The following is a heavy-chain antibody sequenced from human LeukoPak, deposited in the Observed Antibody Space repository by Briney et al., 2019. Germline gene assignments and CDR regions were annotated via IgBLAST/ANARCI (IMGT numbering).Heavy chain of an antibody. J-gene: IGHJ4*02. CDR2: ISGSGGST. V-gene: IGHV3-23*01. D-gene: IGHD3-10*01. CDR1: GFTFSSYA. Sequence: GGSLRLSCAASGFTFSSYAMSWVRQAPGKGREWVSAISGSGGSTYYADSVKGRFTISRDNSKNTLYLQMNSLRAEDTAVYYCAKDGSGSFLYYFDYWGQGTLVTVSS. CDR3: AKDGSGSFLYYFDY.